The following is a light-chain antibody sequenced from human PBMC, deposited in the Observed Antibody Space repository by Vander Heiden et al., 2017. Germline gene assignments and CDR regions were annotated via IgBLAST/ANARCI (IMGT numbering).Light chain of an antibody. CDR3: QTWDTGVPYV. V-gene: IGLV4-69*01. J-gene: IGLJ7*01. CDR1: SGHSTYA. Sequence: QPVLTQSPSASASLGASVKLTCTLSSGHSTYAIAWHQQQPEKGPRYLMKVNSDGSHIKGDGIPDRFSASSSGAERYLIISSLQSEDEADYYCQTWDTGVPYVFGGGTKLTVL. CDR2: VNSDGSH.